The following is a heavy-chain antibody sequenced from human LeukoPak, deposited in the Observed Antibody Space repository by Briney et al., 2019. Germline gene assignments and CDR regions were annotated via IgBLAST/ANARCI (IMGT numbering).Heavy chain of an antibody. Sequence: GRSLRLSCAASGFSFSANAMHWVRRVPGKGLEWLAIIWYDGSNEYYADSVKGRFTISRDNSRNTLYLQMNSLRVEDTAVYYCARGGKSARPDFWGQGTLVTVSS. CDR3: ARGGKSARPDF. V-gene: IGHV3-33*01. D-gene: IGHD6-6*01. J-gene: IGHJ4*02. CDR1: GFSFSANA. CDR2: IWYDGSNE.